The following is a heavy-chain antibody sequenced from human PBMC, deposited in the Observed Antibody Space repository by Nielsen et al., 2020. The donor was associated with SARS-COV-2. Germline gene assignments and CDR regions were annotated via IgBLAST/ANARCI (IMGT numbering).Heavy chain of an antibody. CDR1: GYRFISYW. CDR3: ARGGQWLEH. D-gene: IGHD1-1*01. CDR2: IYPGDSQT. J-gene: IGHJ4*02. Sequence: GGSLRLSCKASGYRFISYWIAWVRQMPGKGLEWMGVIYPGDSQTRYSPSFQGQVTISADKSVNTAYVLWSSLRASDTAMYYCARGGQWLEHWGQGTLVTVSS. V-gene: IGHV5-51*01.